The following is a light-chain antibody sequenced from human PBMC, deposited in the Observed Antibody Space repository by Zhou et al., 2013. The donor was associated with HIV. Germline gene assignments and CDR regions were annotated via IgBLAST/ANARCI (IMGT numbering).Light chain of an antibody. J-gene: IGKJ5*01. Sequence: ETVLTQSPATLSVSPGERATLSCRASQSVNSYLAWYQQKPGQAPRLLIYDASNRATGIPARFSGSGSGTDFTLTISSLEPEDFAVHYCQQRSDWPITFGQGTRLEI. CDR3: QQRSDWPIT. V-gene: IGKV3-11*01. CDR2: DAS. CDR1: QSVNSY.